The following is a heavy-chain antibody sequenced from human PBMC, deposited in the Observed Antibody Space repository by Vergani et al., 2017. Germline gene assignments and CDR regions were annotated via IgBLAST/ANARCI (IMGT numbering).Heavy chain of an antibody. CDR1: GFNVSNYW. Sequence: EVQLVESGGGLAQPGGSLRLSCEASGFNVSNYWMSWVRQAPGKGLEWVANINHDGSEKYYVDSVKDRFTVSRDNAKGSVHLQMNNVRVDDTAVYFCARLWGVKVVATIWRALDFWGQGTQVTVSS. CDR2: INHDGSEK. D-gene: IGHD5-12*01. V-gene: IGHV3-7*01. J-gene: IGHJ4*02. CDR3: ARLWGVKVVATIWRALDF.